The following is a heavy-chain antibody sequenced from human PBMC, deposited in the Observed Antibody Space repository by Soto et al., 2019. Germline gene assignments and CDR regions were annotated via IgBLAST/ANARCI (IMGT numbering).Heavy chain of an antibody. CDR2: ISSSSKYI. CDR1: GFTFSSYA. D-gene: IGHD1-26*01. Sequence: GGSLRLSCIGSGFTFSSYAMNWVRKAPGKGLEGVSSISSSSKYIYYTDSVKGRFTISRDNAKNSLYLQMNGLRAEDTALYYWARDPDAEYSGNYHTPRSLDSWGQGTQVTVSS. CDR3: ARDPDAEYSGNYHTPRSLDS. V-gene: IGHV3-21*01. J-gene: IGHJ4*02.